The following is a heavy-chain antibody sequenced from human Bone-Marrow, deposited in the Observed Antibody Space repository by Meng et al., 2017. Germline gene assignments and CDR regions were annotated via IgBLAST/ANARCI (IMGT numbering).Heavy chain of an antibody. CDR3: ARGSRWLQKPGWGMDV. Sequence: SVKVSCKASGGTFSSYAISWVRQAPGQGLEWMGGIIPIFGTANYAQKFQGRVTITADESTSTAYMALSSLRSEDTAVYYCARGSRWLQKPGWGMDVWGQGTTVTVSS. D-gene: IGHD5-24*01. CDR2: IIPIFGTA. CDR1: GGTFSSYA. J-gene: IGHJ6*02. V-gene: IGHV1-69*13.